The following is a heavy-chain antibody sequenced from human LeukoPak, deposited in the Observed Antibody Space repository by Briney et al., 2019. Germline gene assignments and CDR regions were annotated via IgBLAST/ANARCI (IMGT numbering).Heavy chain of an antibody. J-gene: IGHJ4*02. Sequence: GGSLRLSCAASGFTFSSYSMNWVRQAPGKGLEWVSYISNSGSSIDYADSVKGRFTISRDNAKNSLYLQMNSLRAEDTAVYYCTAFTNYYDSSGYSALLDYWGQGTLVTVSS. CDR1: GFTFSSYS. CDR2: ISNSGSSI. D-gene: IGHD3-22*01. V-gene: IGHV3-48*01. CDR3: TAFTNYYDSSGYSALLDY.